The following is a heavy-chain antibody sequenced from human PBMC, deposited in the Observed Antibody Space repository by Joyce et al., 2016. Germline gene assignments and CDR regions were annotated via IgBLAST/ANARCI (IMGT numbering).Heavy chain of an antibody. V-gene: IGHV4-4*02. J-gene: IGHJ5*01. CDR1: GGSISSAHW. D-gene: IGHD5-12*01. CDR2: IYLGGST. CDR3: ARNGAYSQDS. Sequence: QVQLQESGPGLVKPSGTLSLTCAVSGGSISSAHWWSWVRQPPGKGLGGIGEIYLGGSTSYNPSLMSRVTISVDKSKNQLSLKMNSVTAADTAVYYCARNGAYSQDSWGQGTLVTVSS.